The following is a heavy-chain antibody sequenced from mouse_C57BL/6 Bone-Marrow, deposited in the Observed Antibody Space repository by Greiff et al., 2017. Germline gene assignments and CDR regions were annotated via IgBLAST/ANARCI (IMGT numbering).Heavy chain of an antibody. Sequence: VQVVESGAELVRPGTSVKMSCKASGYTFTNYWIGWAKQRPGHGLEWIGDIYPGGGYTNYNEKFKGKATLTADKSSSTAYMQFSSLTSEDSAIYYCARAIYYDYSYYFDYWGQGTTLTVSS. CDR3: ARAIYYDYSYYFDY. J-gene: IGHJ2*01. CDR1: GYTFTNYW. CDR2: IYPGGGYT. V-gene: IGHV1-63*01. D-gene: IGHD2-4*01.